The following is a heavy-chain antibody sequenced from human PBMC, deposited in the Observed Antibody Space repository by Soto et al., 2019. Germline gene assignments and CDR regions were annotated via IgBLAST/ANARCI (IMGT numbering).Heavy chain of an antibody. J-gene: IGHJ6*02. CDR2: IIPIFGTA. CDR3: AREGVGSSSGYYYYYYGMDV. D-gene: IGHD6-6*01. V-gene: IGHV1-69*13. Sequence: VKVSCKASGGTFSSYAISWVRQAPGQGLEWMGGIIPIFGTANYAQKFQGRVTITADESTSTAYMELSSLRSEDTAVYYCAREGVGSSSGYYYYYYGMDVWGQGTTVTVSS. CDR1: GGTFSSYA.